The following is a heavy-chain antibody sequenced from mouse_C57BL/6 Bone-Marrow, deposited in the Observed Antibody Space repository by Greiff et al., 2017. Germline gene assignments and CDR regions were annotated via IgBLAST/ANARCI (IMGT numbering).Heavy chain of an antibody. V-gene: IGHV5-12*01. CDR3: ARHSDY. J-gene: IGHJ4*01. CDR2: ISNGGGST. Sequence: EVMLVESGGGLVQPGGSLKLSCAASGFTFSDYYMYWVRQTPEKRLEWVAYISNGGGSTYYPDNVKGRFTISRDNAKNTLYLQMSRLNSEDTAMYYCARHSDYWGQGTSVTVSS. CDR1: GFTFSDYY.